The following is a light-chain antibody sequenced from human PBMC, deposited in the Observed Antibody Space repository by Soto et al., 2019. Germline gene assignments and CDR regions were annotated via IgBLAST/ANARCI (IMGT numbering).Light chain of an antibody. Sequence: QPVLTQPRSVSGSPGQSVTISCTGTSSDVGGYNFVSWYQQHPGHAPKLMIYDVSKRPSGVPDRFSGSKSGITASLTISGLRADDEADYYCCSYAGPYIRRFGGGTKVTVL. J-gene: IGLJ2*01. CDR1: SSDVGGYNF. CDR3: CSYAGPYIRR. V-gene: IGLV2-11*01. CDR2: DVS.